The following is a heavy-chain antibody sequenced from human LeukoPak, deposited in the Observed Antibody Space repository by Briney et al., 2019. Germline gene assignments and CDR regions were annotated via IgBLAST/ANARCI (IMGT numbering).Heavy chain of an antibody. D-gene: IGHD3-22*01. V-gene: IGHV1-69*10. CDR2: ITPILGIA. Sequence: SVKVSCKTSGATFSSFAMSWVRQAPGQGLEWMGGITPILGIANYAQKFQGRVTITADKSTTTAYLELSSLRSEDTAVYYCARAHYERLGDYYMDVWGKGTTVTVSS. J-gene: IGHJ6*03. CDR3: ARAHYERLGDYYMDV. CDR1: GATFSSFA.